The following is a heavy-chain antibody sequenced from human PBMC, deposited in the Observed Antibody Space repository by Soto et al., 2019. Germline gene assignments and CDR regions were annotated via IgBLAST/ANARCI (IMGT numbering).Heavy chain of an antibody. Sequence: SLRLSCAASGFTVSSSYMSWVRQAPGKGLEWVAIIYSNGNTNYADSVKGRVTISRDNSKNTLSLQMNSLRVEDTAVYYCVRGLVTTGFWGQGTLVTVSS. V-gene: IGHV3-53*01. CDR3: VRGLVTTGF. J-gene: IGHJ4*02. CDR1: GFTVSSSY. CDR2: IYSNGNT. D-gene: IGHD3-3*01.